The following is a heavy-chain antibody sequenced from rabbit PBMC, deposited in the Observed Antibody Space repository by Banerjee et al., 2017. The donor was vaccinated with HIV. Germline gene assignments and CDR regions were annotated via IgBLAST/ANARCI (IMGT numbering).Heavy chain of an antibody. CDR1: GFDFSSNA. J-gene: IGHJ2*01. V-gene: IGHV1S45*01. CDR3: ARQYDGYGGYNYGAFDP. D-gene: IGHD7-1*01. Sequence: LEESGGGLVKPEGSLTLTCKASGFDFSSNAICWVRQAPGKGLEWIGTIYAGSSGSAYYASWVNGRFTISKTSSTTVTLQMTSLTAADTATYFCARQYDGYGGYNYGAFDPWGQGTLVTDS. CDR2: IYAGSSGSA.